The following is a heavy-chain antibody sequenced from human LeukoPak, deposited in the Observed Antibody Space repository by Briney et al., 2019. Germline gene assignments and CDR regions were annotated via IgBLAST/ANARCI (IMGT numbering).Heavy chain of an antibody. J-gene: IGHJ3*01. CDR2: IKQDGSET. CDR3: VRGFDGTNAFDL. V-gene: IGHV3-7*01. D-gene: IGHD3-9*01. Sequence: GGSLRLSCGASGFIFTTYWMNWVRQAPGKGLEWVANIKQDGSETYYEDSVKGRFTISRDNDKNSVYLQMGSLRVEDTAVYYCVRGFDGTNAFDLWGQGTMVTVSS. CDR1: GFIFTTYW.